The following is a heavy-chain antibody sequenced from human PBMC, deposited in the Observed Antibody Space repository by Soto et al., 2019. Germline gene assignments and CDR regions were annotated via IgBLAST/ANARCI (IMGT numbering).Heavy chain of an antibody. Sequence: HPGGSLRLSCAASGFTFDDYTMHWFRQAPGKGLEWVSLISWDGGSTYYADSVKGRFTISRDNSKNSLYLQMNSLRTEDTALYYCATELRSPMDVWGQGTTVTVSS. V-gene: IGHV3-43*01. J-gene: IGHJ6*02. CDR2: ISWDGGST. CDR3: ATELRSPMDV. CDR1: GFTFDDYT. D-gene: IGHD1-7*01.